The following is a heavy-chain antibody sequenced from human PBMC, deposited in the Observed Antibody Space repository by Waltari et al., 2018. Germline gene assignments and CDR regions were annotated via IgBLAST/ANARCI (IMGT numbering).Heavy chain of an antibody. CDR2: IQRSGRT. V-gene: IGHV4-4*02. Sequence: WWGWVRQSPEKGLEWIGQIQRSGRTHYNPSLESRVTISIDTSNNQFSLKVTSTTAADTAVYYCARDRGRGIYLDSWGRGTLVTVSP. CDR1: W. J-gene: IGHJ4*02. CDR3: ARDRGRGIYLDS. D-gene: IGHD2-15*01.